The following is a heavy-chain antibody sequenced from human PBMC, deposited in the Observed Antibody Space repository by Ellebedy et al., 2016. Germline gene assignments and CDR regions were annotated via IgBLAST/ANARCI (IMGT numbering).Heavy chain of an antibody. Sequence: SETLSLXCTVSGGSISSFYCNWIRQPPGEGLEWLGYSHNSGNSNYNPSLKSRVTISVDTSKNQFSLKLSSVTAADTAVYYCARVGAGLGTEHWFDPWGQGTLVTVSS. J-gene: IGHJ5*02. CDR1: GGSISSFY. CDR3: ARVGAGLGTEHWFDP. V-gene: IGHV4-59*08. CDR2: SHNSGNS. D-gene: IGHD3-10*01.